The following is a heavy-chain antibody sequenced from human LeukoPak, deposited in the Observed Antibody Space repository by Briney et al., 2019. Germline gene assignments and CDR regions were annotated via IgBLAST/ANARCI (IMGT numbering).Heavy chain of an antibody. CDR2: INEDGSEK. CDR3: AKVKTSKVGATTFIFDY. J-gene: IGHJ4*02. V-gene: IGHV3-7*03. Sequence: PGGSLRLSCAASGFSFSNYWMKWVRQDPGKGLEWVANINEDGSEKYYVDSVRGRFTISRDNAKNSLYLQMNSLRAEDTAVYYCAKVKTSKVGATTFIFDYWGQGTLVTVSS. CDR1: GFSFSNYW. D-gene: IGHD1-26*01.